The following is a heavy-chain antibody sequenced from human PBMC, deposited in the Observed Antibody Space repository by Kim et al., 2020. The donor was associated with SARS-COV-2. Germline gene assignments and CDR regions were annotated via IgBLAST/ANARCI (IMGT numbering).Heavy chain of an antibody. J-gene: IGHJ4*02. V-gene: IGHV3-23*01. D-gene: IGHD1-26*01. Sequence: YADALKGRATISRDSAKNTLYLQMNSGRAEDTDVYYCAKGRSGSKSPDYWGQGTLVTVSS. CDR3: AKGRSGSKSPDY.